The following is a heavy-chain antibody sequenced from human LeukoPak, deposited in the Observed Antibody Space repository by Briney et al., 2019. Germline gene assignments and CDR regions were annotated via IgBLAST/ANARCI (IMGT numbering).Heavy chain of an antibody. V-gene: IGHV4-39*01. CDR2: IYYSGST. CDR3: ARHRTMVRGVGYYFDY. D-gene: IGHD3-10*01. CDR1: GGSISSSSYY. Sequence: SETLSLTRTVSGGSISSSSYYWGWIRQPPGKGLEWIGSIYYSGSTYYNPSLKSRVTISVDTSKNQFSLKLSSVTAADTAVYYCARHRTMVRGVGYYFDYWGQGTLVTVSS. J-gene: IGHJ4*02.